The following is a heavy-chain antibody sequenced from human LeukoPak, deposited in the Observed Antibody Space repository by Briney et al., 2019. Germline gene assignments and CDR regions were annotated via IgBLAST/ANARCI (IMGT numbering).Heavy chain of an antibody. CDR2: INPSGGST. V-gene: IGHV1-46*01. CDR1: GYTLTSYY. D-gene: IGHD3-10*01. Sequence: ASVKVSCKASGYTLTSYYMHWVRQAPGQGLEWMGIINPSGGSTSYAQKFQGRVTMTRDTSTSTVYMELSSLRSEDTAVYYCAGAGSGRESYFDYWGQGTLVTVSS. J-gene: IGHJ4*02. CDR3: AGAGSGRESYFDY.